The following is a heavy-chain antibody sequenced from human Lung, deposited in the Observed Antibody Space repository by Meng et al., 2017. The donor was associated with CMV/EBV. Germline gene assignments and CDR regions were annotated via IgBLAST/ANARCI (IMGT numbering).Heavy chain of an antibody. CDR2: IYHSGST. V-gene: IGHV4-4*02. CDR3: ARIERRRILKYCGSDCSTTDY. Sequence: SXTXSLXCAVSGGSISSSNLWTWVRQVPGKGLEWIGEIYHSGSTNYNPSLKSRVTISVDKFKNQFSLKLGSVTAADTAVYYCARIERRRILKYCGSDCSTTDYWGQGTXVTCSS. J-gene: IGHJ4*02. CDR1: GGSISSSNL. D-gene: IGHD2-21*02.